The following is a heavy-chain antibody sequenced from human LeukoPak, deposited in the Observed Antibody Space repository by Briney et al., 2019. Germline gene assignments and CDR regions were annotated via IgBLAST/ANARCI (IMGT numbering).Heavy chain of an antibody. V-gene: IGHV3-30*04. CDR1: GFTFSSYA. D-gene: IGHD4-23*01. J-gene: IGHJ4*02. Sequence: GRSLRLSCAASGFTFSSYAMHWVRQAPGKGLEWVAVISYDGSNKYYADSVKGRFTISRDNSKNTLYLQMNSLRAEDTAVYYCARDRGKDYFGDWGQGTQVTVSS. CDR3: ARDRGKDYFGD. CDR2: ISYDGSNK.